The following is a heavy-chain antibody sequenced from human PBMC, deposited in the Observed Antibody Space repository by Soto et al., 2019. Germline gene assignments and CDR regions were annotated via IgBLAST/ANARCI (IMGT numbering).Heavy chain of an antibody. CDR3: ARDIGSYAYAEGY. Sequence: PSETLSLTCSVSGGSINSYWWSWIRQPAGKGLEWIGRVYSSGTTDYNPSLTSRATMSVETSKNQFSLKLTSVTAADTAVYYCARDIGSYAYAEGYWGQGIQVTVSS. J-gene: IGHJ4*02. V-gene: IGHV4-4*07. CDR1: GGSINSYW. CDR2: VYSSGTT. D-gene: IGHD2-2*01.